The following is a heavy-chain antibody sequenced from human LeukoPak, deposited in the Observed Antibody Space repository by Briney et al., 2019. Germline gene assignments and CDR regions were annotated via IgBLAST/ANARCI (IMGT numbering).Heavy chain of an antibody. CDR2: INPSGGST. CDR3: ARDRGVRRPHYYYGMDV. D-gene: IGHD3-10*01. Sequence: ASVKVSCKASGYTFTSYYMHWVRQAPGQGLEWMGIINPSGGSTSYAQKFQGRVTMTRDTSMSTVYMELSSLRSEDTAVYYCARDRGVRRPHYYYGMDVWGQGTTVTVSS. J-gene: IGHJ6*02. V-gene: IGHV1-46*01. CDR1: GYTFTSYY.